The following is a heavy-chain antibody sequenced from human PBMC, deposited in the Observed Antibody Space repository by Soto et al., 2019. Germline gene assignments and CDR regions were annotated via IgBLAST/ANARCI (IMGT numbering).Heavy chain of an antibody. V-gene: IGHV1-18*04. CDR2: ISAYNGNT. D-gene: IGHD6-19*01. J-gene: IGHJ4*02. CDR1: DYTFTSYG. Sequence: RASVKVSFKASDYTFTSYGISWLRQAPGQGLEWMGWISAYNGNTNYAQKLQGRVTMTTDTSTSTAYMELRSLRSDDTAVYYCARSAVAGVRHPFDYWGQGTLVTVSS. CDR3: ARSAVAGVRHPFDY.